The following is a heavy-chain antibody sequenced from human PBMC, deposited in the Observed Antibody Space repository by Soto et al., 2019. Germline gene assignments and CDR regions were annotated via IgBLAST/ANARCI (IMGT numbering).Heavy chain of an antibody. CDR1: GYSCTSYW. CDR2: IDPSDSYT. V-gene: IGHV5-10-1*01. J-gene: IGHJ6*02. CDR3: VRLPTYYDFWSGYRRYYYYGMDV. D-gene: IGHD3-3*01. Sequence: PGESLKISGKGSGYSCTSYWISWVRQMPGKGLEWMGRIDPSDSYTNYSPSFQGHVTISADKSISTAYLQWSSLKASDTAMYYCVRLPTYYDFWSGYRRYYYYGMDVWGQGTTVTVSS.